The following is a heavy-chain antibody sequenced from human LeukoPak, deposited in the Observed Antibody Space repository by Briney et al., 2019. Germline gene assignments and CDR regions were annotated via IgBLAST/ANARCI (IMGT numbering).Heavy chain of an antibody. Sequence: ASVKVPCKASGGTFSSYAISWVRQAPGQGLEWMGGIIPIFGTANYAQKFQGRVTITADESTSTAYMELSSLRSEDTAVYYCARGLGYCSGGSCSRHFSYYYYDMDVWGQGTTVTVSS. CDR2: IIPIFGTA. V-gene: IGHV1-69*13. CDR3: ARGLGYCSGGSCSRHFSYYYYDMDV. CDR1: GGTFSSYA. D-gene: IGHD2-15*01. J-gene: IGHJ6*02.